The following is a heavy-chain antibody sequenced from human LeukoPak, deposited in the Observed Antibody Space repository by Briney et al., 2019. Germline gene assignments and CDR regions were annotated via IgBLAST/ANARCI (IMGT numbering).Heavy chain of an antibody. V-gene: IGHV3-15*07. Sequence: PGGSLRLSCATSGFSFSNAWMNWVRQAPGKGLEWVGRIRSNSDGGTIDYAAPVKGRFTLSRDDSKTTLYLQMNSLQTEDTAVYYCATDFYDSTWGQGTLVTVSS. D-gene: IGHD3-22*01. CDR3: ATDFYDST. CDR2: IRSNSDGGTI. CDR1: GFSFSNAW. J-gene: IGHJ5*02.